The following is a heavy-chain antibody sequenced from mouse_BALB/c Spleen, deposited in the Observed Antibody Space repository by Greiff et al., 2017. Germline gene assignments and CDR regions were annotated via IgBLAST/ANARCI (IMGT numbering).Heavy chain of an antibody. CDR3: ARGGMAYYYGSSYEYYAMDY. Sequence: VQLKQSGPELVKPGASVKISCKASGYTFTDYNMHWVKQSHGKSLEWIGYIYPYNGGTGYNQKFKSKATLTVDNSSSTAYMELRSLTSEDSAVYYCARGGMAYYYGSSYEYYAMDYWGQGTSVTVSS. CDR1: GYTFTDYN. D-gene: IGHD1-1*01. CDR2: IYPYNGGT. V-gene: IGHV1S29*02. J-gene: IGHJ4*01.